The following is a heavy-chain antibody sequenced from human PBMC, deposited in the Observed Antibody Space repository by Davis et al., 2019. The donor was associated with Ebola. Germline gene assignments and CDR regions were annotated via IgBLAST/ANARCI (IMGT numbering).Heavy chain of an antibody. V-gene: IGHV3-7*03. D-gene: IGHD6-19*01. CDR1: GVMFSRYW. CDR2: IKEDGSAT. Sequence: PGGSLRLSCAASGVMFSRYWMSWVRQAPGKGLEWVANIKEDGSATNYVDSVKGRFTISRDNAKNSLYLQMNSLRVEDTAVYYCVRDGWASLFDYWGQGTLVTVSS. J-gene: IGHJ4*02. CDR3: VRDGWASLFDY.